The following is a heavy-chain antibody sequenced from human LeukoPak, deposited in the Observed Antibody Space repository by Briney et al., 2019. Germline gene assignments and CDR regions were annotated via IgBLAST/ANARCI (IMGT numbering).Heavy chain of an antibody. CDR1: GYTFTGYY. Sequence: GASVKVSCKASGYTFTGYYMHWVRQAPGQGLEWMGWINPNSGGTNYAQKFQGRVTMTRDTSISTAYMELSRLRSDDTAVYYCARLKGPYYYDSSRYYDAFDIWGQGTMVTVSS. CDR3: ARLKGPYYYDSSRYYDAFDI. D-gene: IGHD3-22*01. V-gene: IGHV1-2*02. CDR2: INPNSGGT. J-gene: IGHJ3*02.